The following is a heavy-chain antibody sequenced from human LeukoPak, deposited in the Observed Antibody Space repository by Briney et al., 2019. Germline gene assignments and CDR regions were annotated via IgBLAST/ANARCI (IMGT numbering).Heavy chain of an antibody. CDR3: ATGLGATTFYFDY. Sequence: PGRSLRLSCAASGFTFSSYAMHWVRQAPGKGLEWVAVISYDGSNKYYADSVKGRFTISRDNSKNTLYLQMNSLRAEDTAVYYCATGLGATTFYFDYWGQGTLVTVSS. CDR1: GFTFSSYA. D-gene: IGHD1-26*01. V-gene: IGHV3-30*04. J-gene: IGHJ4*02. CDR2: ISYDGSNK.